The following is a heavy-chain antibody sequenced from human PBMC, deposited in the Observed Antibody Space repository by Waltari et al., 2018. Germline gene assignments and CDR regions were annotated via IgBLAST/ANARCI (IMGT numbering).Heavy chain of an antibody. CDR2: IYYSGST. Sequence: QVQLQESGPGLVKPSETLSLTCTVSGGSISSNTYYWGWVRQPPGKGLEWIGSIYYSGSTHYNPSLKSRVTISGDTSNNQFSLKLSSVTAADTAVYYCARLGSNYYDRSGYSTSNWFDPWGQGTLVTVSS. CDR1: GGSISSNTYY. V-gene: IGHV4-39*01. J-gene: IGHJ5*02. CDR3: ARLGSNYYDRSGYSTSNWFDP. D-gene: IGHD3-22*01.